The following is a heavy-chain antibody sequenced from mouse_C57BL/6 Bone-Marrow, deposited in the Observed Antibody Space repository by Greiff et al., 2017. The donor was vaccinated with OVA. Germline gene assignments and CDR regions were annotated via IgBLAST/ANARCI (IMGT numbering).Heavy chain of an antibody. Sequence: QVHVKQSGAELAKPGASVKLSCKASGYTFTSYWMHWVKQRPGQGLEWIGYINPSSGYTKYNQKFKDKATLTADKSSSTAYMQLSSLTYEDSAVYYCARGYYGNYDYFDYWGQGTTLTVSS. CDR3: ARGYYGNYDYFDY. V-gene: IGHV1-7*01. CDR2: INPSSGYT. CDR1: GYTFTSYW. D-gene: IGHD2-1*01. J-gene: IGHJ2*01.